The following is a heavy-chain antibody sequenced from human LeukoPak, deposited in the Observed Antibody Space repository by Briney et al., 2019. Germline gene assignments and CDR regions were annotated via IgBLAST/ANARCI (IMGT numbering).Heavy chain of an antibody. CDR2: IYYSGST. D-gene: IGHD5-18*01. CDR1: GGSISSSSYY. Sequence: SETLSLTCTVSGGSISSSSYYWGWIRQPPGKGLEWTGSIYYSGSTYYNPSLKSRVTISVDTSKNQFSLKLSSVTAADTAVYYCARHGGYSYGQEIDYWGQGTLVTVSS. CDR3: ARHGGYSYGQEIDY. V-gene: IGHV4-39*01. J-gene: IGHJ4*02.